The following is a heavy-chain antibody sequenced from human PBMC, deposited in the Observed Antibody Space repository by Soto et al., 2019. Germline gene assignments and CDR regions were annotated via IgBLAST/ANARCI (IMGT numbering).Heavy chain of an antibody. D-gene: IGHD3-16*02. Sequence: QVQLQESGPGLVKPSQTLSLTCTVSGGSISSGGYYWSWIRQHPGKGLEWIGYIYYSGSTYYNPSLKSRVTLSVDTSKNQFSLKLTSVTAADTAVYYCARAPPRIMITFGGVIAGGVFDIWGQGTMVTVSS. CDR3: ARAPPRIMITFGGVIAGGVFDI. V-gene: IGHV4-31*03. CDR2: IYYSGST. CDR1: GGSISSGGYY. J-gene: IGHJ3*02.